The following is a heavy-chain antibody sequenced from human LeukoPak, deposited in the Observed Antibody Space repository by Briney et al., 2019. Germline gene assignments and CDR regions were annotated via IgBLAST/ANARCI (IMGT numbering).Heavy chain of an antibody. J-gene: IGHJ5*01. CDR1: GFTFSSYW. Sequence: GGSLRLSCAASGFTFSSYWMSWARQAPGKGLEWVANIKQDGSEKYYVDSVKGRFTISRDNAKNSLYLRMSSLRAEDTAVYYCARGNYGGFDSWGQGTLVTVSS. CDR2: IKQDGSEK. V-gene: IGHV3-7*05. CDR3: ARGNYGGFDS. D-gene: IGHD4-23*01.